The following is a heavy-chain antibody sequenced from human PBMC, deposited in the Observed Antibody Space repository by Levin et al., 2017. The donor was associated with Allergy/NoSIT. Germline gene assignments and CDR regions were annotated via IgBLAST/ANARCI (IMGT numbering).Heavy chain of an antibody. CDR2: IVVGSGNT. Sequence: ASVKVSCKASGFTFTSSAVQWVRQARGQRLEWIGWIVVGSGNTNYAQKFQERVTITRDMSTSTAYMELSSLRSEDTAVYYCAAETYSSGWEGAFDIWGQGTMVTVSS. CDR3: AAETYSSGWEGAFDI. V-gene: IGHV1-58*01. CDR1: GFTFTSSA. D-gene: IGHD6-19*01. J-gene: IGHJ3*02.